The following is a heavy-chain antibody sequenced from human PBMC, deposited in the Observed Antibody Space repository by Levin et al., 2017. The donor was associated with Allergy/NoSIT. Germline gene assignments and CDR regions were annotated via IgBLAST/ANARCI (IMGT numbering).Heavy chain of an antibody. V-gene: IGHV4-39*01. D-gene: IGHD2-8*02. J-gene: IGHJ5*02. CDR1: GGSVSSDAHF. Sequence: PSETLSLTCTVSGGSVSSDAHFWGWIRQPPGKGLEWIGSLYYSGTTRTYDNPSLKSRVTISGDTSKNQFSLTLSSVTAADTAVYYCARHEGCPGPCFSQWFDPWGQGILVTVSS. CDR2: LYYSGTTRT. CDR3: ARHEGCPGPCFSQWFDP.